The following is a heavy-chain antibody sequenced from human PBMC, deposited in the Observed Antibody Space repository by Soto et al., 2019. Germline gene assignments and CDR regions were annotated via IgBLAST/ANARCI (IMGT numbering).Heavy chain of an antibody. J-gene: IGHJ4*02. V-gene: IGHV3-23*01. CDR2: ISGTGGNT. Sequence: EVQLLESGGGLVKPGGSLRLSCAASGFTFSTYAMTWVRQAPGKGLEWVSTISGTGGNTYHAESVKGRFTISRDNSKNTLYLQMNSLRAEDTAVYYCAKYDVLTGYGDWGQGTLVTVSS. CDR3: AKYDVLTGYGD. D-gene: IGHD3-9*01. CDR1: GFTFSTYA.